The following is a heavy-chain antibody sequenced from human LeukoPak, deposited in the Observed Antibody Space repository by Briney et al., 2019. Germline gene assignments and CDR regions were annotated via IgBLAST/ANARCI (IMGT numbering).Heavy chain of an antibody. J-gene: IGHJ4*02. Sequence: GGSLRLSCAASGFTIRTFSMNWVRQAPGRGLEWVSSSDINSGSMYYSDSVKGRFTISRDNTKNSLYLQMNSLRAEDTAVHYCDRYGVVGATPDYWGQGTLVTVSP. CDR1: GFTIRTFS. CDR3: DRYGVVGATPDY. D-gene: IGHD1-26*01. CDR2: SDINSGSM. V-gene: IGHV3-21*01.